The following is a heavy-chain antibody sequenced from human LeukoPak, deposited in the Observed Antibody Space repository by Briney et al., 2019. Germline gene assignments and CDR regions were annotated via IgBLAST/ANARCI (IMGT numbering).Heavy chain of an antibody. Sequence: GASVKVSCKASGGTFSSYAISWVRQATGQGLEWMGRIIPTLGIANYAQKFHGRVTITADKSTSTAYMELSSLRSEDTAVYYCARGYNWNSPTIDVWGQGTTVTVSS. J-gene: IGHJ6*02. D-gene: IGHD1-7*01. V-gene: IGHV1-69*04. CDR1: GGTFSSYA. CDR3: ARGYNWNSPTIDV. CDR2: IIPTLGIA.